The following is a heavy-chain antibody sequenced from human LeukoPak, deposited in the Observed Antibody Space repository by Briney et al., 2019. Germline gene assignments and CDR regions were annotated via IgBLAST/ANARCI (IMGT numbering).Heavy chain of an antibody. CDR1: GYTFTGFY. CDR3: ARPPFLRGYSYGF. Sequence: ASVKVSCKASGYTFTGFYMHWVRQAPGQGLEWMGWINPNSGGTNYAQKFQGRVTMTRDTSISTAYMELSRLRSDDTAVYYCARPPFLRGYSYGFWGQGTLVTVSS. V-gene: IGHV1-2*02. CDR2: INPNSGGT. D-gene: IGHD5-18*01. J-gene: IGHJ4*02.